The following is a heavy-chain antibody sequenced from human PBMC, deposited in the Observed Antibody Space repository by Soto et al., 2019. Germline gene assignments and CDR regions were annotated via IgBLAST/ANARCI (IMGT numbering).Heavy chain of an antibody. Sequence: SETLSLTCAVYGGSFSTDYWSWIRQPPGKGLEWIGEINPSGGTNYNPSLKSRVTISVATSKNQFSLKLSSVTAADTAVYYCARVLEADAPRDFAFWGQGTLVTVSS. D-gene: IGHD2-15*01. V-gene: IGHV4-34*01. CDR3: ARVLEADAPRDFAF. CDR2: INPSGGT. J-gene: IGHJ4*02. CDR1: GGSFSTDY.